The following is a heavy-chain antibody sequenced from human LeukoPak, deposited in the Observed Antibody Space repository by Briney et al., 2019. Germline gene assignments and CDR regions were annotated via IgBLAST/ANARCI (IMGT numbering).Heavy chain of an antibody. CDR3: ARGYSLRGAFDI. Sequence: PGGSLRLSCAASGFTFNTYWMNWVRQAPGKGLEWVAIMNQDGSEKYYVDSLKGRLTISRDNAKNSLYLQMSSLRAEDTAVYYCARGYSLRGAFDIWGHGTMVTVSS. CDR2: MNQDGSEK. J-gene: IGHJ3*02. V-gene: IGHV3-7*01. CDR1: GFTFNTYW. D-gene: IGHD2-15*01.